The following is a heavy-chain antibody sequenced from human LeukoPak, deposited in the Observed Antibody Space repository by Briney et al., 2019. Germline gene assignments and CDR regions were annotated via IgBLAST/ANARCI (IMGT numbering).Heavy chain of an antibody. V-gene: IGHV3-23*01. Sequence: GGSLRLSCAASGFTFSSYAMNWVRQAPGKGLEWVSGISGSGGSTYYADSVEGRFTISRDNAKNSLYLQMNSLRDEDTAVYYCAGLRGPLDYWGQGTLVTVSS. CDR2: ISGSGGST. CDR1: GFTFSSYA. J-gene: IGHJ4*02. CDR3: AGLRGPLDY. D-gene: IGHD3-16*01.